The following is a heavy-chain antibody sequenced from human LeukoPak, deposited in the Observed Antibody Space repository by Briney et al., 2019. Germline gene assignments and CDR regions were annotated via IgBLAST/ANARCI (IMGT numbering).Heavy chain of an antibody. D-gene: IGHD2-8*01. V-gene: IGHV3-48*03. CDR3: AREERYCTNGVCPGAFGY. CDR1: GFTFSSYE. J-gene: IGHJ4*02. CDR2: ISKSGRTI. Sequence: GGSLRLSCAASGFTFSSYEMHWVRQAPGKGLEWVSYISKSGRTIYYADSVKGRFTISRDNAKNSLYLQMNSLRAEDTAVYYCAREERYCTNGVCPGAFGYWGQGTLVTVSS.